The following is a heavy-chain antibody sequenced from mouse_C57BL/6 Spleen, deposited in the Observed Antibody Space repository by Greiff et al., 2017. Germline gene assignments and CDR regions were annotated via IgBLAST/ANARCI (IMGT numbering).Heavy chain of an antibody. D-gene: IGHD2-1*01. CDR2: INPNNGGT. Sequence: VQLKESGPELVKPGASVKMSCKASGYTFTDYNMHWVKQSHGKSLEWIGYINPNNGGTSYNQKFKGKATLTVNKSSSTAYMELRSLTSEDSAVYYCARWEGNYYYAMDYWGQGTSVTVSS. CDR3: ARWEGNYYYAMDY. J-gene: IGHJ4*01. V-gene: IGHV1-22*01. CDR1: GYTFTDYN.